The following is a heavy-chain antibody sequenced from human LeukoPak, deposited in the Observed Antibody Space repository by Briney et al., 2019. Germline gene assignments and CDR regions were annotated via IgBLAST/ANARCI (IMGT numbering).Heavy chain of an antibody. Sequence: PSETLSLTCSVSGVSISDYHWIWIRQPPAKGLEWMGYFSYSGSTRYNPSLKSRVTMSVDTSKNQFSLRLISVAAADTAVYYCARMYSETSYYFDFWGQGTLVTVSS. CDR3: ARMYSETSYYFDF. V-gene: IGHV4-59*01. CDR2: FSYSGST. CDR1: GVSISDYH. D-gene: IGHD1-26*01. J-gene: IGHJ4*02.